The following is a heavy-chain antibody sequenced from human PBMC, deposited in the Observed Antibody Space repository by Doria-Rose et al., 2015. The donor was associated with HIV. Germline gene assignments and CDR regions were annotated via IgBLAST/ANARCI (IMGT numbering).Heavy chain of an antibody. CDR2: IFSDDER. V-gene: IGHV2-26*01. CDR1: GVSLSSPGMG. D-gene: IGHD6-13*01. J-gene: IGHJ4*02. CDR3: ARIKSSRWYHKYYFDF. Sequence: TLKESGPVLVKPTETLTLTCTVFGVSLSSPGMGVSRIRQPPGKALEWLANIFSDDERSYKTSLKSRLTISRGTSKSQVVLTMTDMDPVDTATYYCARIKSSRWYHKYYFDFWGQGTLVIVSA.